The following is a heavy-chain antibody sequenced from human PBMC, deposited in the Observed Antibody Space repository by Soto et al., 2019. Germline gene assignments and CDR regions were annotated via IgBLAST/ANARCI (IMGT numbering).Heavy chain of an antibody. V-gene: IGHV1-69*12. D-gene: IGHD6-13*01. CDR3: ARGSGWYQYAFDL. Sequence: QVQLVQSGAEVKKPGSSVKVSCMASGGTFSRYALSWIRQAPGQVLEWMGGIIPTFERPNYAQRFQGRLTIIADEDTSTAYMELSSLRSDDMAVYYCARGSGWYQYAFDLWGQGTMVTVSS. CDR1: GGTFSRYA. CDR2: IIPTFERP. J-gene: IGHJ3*01.